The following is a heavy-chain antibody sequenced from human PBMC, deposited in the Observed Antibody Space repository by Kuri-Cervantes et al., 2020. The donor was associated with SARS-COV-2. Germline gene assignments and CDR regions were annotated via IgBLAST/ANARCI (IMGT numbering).Heavy chain of an antibody. V-gene: IGHV3-33*01. CDR3: GGIAEAE. D-gene: IGHD6-13*01. CDR1: GFTFSSYG. CDR2: IWYDGSNK. Sequence: GGSLRLSCAASGFTFSSYGMHWVRQAPGKGLEWVAVIWYDGSNKYYADSVKGRFTISRDNSKNMLYLQMNSLRAEDTAVYYCGGIAEAEWGQGTLVTVSS. J-gene: IGHJ4*02.